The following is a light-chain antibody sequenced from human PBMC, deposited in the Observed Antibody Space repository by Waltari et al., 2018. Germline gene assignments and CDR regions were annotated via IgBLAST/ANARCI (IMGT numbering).Light chain of an antibody. CDR1: QSVGRS. CDR2: GAS. Sequence: EIVLTQSPGTLSLSPGERATLSCRASQSVGRSLAWYQQKPGEAPRLLIYGASSRATGVPDRFSGSGSGTYFSLTISRLEPGDFAVYDCQHYVRLPVTFGQGTKVEIK. CDR3: QHYVRLPVT. J-gene: IGKJ1*01. V-gene: IGKV3-20*01.